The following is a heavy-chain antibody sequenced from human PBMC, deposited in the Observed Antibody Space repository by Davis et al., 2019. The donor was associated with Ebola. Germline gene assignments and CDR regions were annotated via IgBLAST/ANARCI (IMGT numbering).Heavy chain of an antibody. V-gene: IGHV3-74*01. CDR3: ARVQAVTGDFDY. D-gene: IGHD7-27*01. CDR2: IKTDGSST. J-gene: IGHJ4*02. CDR1: GFSFSSYW. Sequence: GESLKISCAASGFSFSSYWMHWVRQAPGKGLVWVSRIKTDGSSTGYGDSVQGRFTISRDNAKNTLYLQMNSLRAEDTAVYYCARVQAVTGDFDYWGQGTLVTVSS.